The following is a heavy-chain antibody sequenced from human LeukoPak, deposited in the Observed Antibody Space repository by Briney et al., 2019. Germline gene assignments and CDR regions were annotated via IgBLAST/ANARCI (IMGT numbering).Heavy chain of an antibody. Sequence: GGSLRLSCAASGFTFSTYSMNWVRQAPGKGLEWVSYISSSSSTIYYADSVKGRFTISRDNAKNSLYLQMNSLRAEDSAVYYCAREGYDILTGRYYFDYWGQGTLVTVSS. V-gene: IGHV3-48*04. CDR3: AREGYDILTGRYYFDY. J-gene: IGHJ4*02. D-gene: IGHD3-9*01. CDR1: GFTFSTYS. CDR2: ISSSSSTI.